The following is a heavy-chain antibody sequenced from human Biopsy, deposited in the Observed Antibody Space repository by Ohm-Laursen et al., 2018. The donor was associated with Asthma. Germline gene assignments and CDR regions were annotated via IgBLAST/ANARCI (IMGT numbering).Heavy chain of an antibody. J-gene: IGHJ4*02. CDR1: GFAVSRDH. Sequence: GSLRLSCAASGFAVSRDHMFWVLQAPGKGLEWVSVIYSGGTSHTADSVRGRFTISRDYSKNTLYLQMHSLRAEDTAVYYCARGDSSNWSHYYFDYWGQGTLVTVSS. D-gene: IGHD3-22*01. V-gene: IGHV3-53*01. CDR3: ARGDSSNWSHYYFDY. CDR2: IYSGGTS.